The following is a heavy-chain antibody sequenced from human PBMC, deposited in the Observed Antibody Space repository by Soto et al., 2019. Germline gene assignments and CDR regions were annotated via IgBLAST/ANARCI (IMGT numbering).Heavy chain of an antibody. V-gene: IGHV4-34*01. CDR1: GGSISGYY. D-gene: IGHD3-10*01. CDR3: ARELDFYDSATYYKSADSFGP. J-gene: IGHJ5*02. Sequence: SETLSLTCGVHGGSISGYYWSWIRQSPGKGLEWIGETDHSGSTNYNPSLRSRVTMSVDTSKNQFSLKLSSVTAADTAVYYCARELDFYDSATYYKSADSFGPWGQGTLVTSPQ. CDR2: TDHSGST.